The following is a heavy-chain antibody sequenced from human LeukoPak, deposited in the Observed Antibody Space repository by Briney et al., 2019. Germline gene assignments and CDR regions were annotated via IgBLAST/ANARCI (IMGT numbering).Heavy chain of an antibody. J-gene: IGHJ2*01. V-gene: IGHV1-2*02. CDR2: INLNTGGT. CDR1: GYTFSDYY. CDR3: GSVRGILSYFDL. Sequence: ASVKVSCKASGYTFSDYYIRWVRQAPGQGPEWMGWINLNTGGTNYAQKFDGRFSMTRDTSINTAFMELSGLTFDDTAVYYCGSVRGILSYFDLWGRGTLVTVSS. D-gene: IGHD3-16*01.